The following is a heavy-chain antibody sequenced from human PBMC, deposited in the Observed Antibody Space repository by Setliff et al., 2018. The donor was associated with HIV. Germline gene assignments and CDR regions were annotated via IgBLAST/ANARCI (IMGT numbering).Heavy chain of an antibody. Sequence: PSETLVLTCTVSGGSISSDYWSWIRQPPGKGLEWIGYIYYSGSTNYNPSLKSRVTISVATSKNQFSLKLNSVTTADTAVYYCARSRTSSGYYGVTGYGMDVWGQGTTVTVSS. V-gene: IGHV4-59*01. CDR1: GGSISSDY. D-gene: IGHD3-22*01. CDR3: ARSRTSSGYYGVTGYGMDV. CDR2: IYYSGST. J-gene: IGHJ6*02.